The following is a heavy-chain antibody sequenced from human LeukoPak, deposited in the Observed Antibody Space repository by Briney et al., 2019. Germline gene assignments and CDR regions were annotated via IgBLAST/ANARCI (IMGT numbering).Heavy chain of an antibody. Sequence: QSGGSLRLSCAASGCTVSSNYMSWVRQAPGKGLEWVPVIYSGGTTYYADSVKGRFTIARDNSKNTLYLQMNSLRAEDTAVYYCAREPRPRGYYYYGMDVWGQGTTVTVSS. CDR2: IYSGGTT. D-gene: IGHD6-6*01. J-gene: IGHJ6*02. V-gene: IGHV3-66*01. CDR3: AREPRPRGYYYYGMDV. CDR1: GCTVSSNY.